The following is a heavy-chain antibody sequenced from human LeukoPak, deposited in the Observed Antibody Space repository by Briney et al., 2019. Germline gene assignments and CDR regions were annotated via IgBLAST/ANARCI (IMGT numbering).Heavy chain of an antibody. CDR3: AAFRQWLVILDY. Sequence: PSETLSLTCAVYGGSFSGYYWSWIRQPPGKGLEWIGEINHSGSTNYNPSLKSRVTISMDTSKNQFSLNLSSVTAADAAVYYCAAFRQWLVILDYWGREPWSPSPQ. V-gene: IGHV4-34*01. D-gene: IGHD6-19*01. CDR1: GGSFSGYY. J-gene: IGHJ4*02. CDR2: INHSGST.